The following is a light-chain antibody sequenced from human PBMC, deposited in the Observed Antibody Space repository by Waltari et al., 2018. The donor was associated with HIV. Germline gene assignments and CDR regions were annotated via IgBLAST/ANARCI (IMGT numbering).Light chain of an antibody. CDR3: SSYASSSTPYV. J-gene: IGLJ1*01. V-gene: IGLV2-14*01. CDR2: EVS. CDR1: SSDVGGYNY. Sequence: QSALPQPASVSGSPGQSITISCTGTSSDVGGYNYVSWYQQHPGNAPKLMIYEVSNRPSGVSNRFSGSKSGNTASLTISGLQAEDEADYYCSSYASSSTPYVFGTGTKVTVL.